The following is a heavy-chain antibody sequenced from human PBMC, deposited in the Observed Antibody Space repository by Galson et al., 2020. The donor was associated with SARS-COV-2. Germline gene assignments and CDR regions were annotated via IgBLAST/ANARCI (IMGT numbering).Heavy chain of an antibody. CDR2: IYSGGGT. D-gene: IGHD2-8*02. V-gene: IGHV3-66*01. Sequence: GESLKISCAASGLTVSTNYMTWVRQAPGKGLEWVSLIYSGGGTYYADSVKGKFTISRDNSKNTLYLQMNSLSAEDTAVYYCAGAHKDCTGDIWNGDYWGQGTLVTVSS. J-gene: IGHJ4*02. CDR1: GLTVSTNY. CDR3: AGAHKDCTGDIWNGDY.